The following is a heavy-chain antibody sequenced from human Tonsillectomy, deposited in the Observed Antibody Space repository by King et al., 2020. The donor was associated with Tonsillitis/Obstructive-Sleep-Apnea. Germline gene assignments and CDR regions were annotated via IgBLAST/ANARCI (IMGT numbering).Heavy chain of an antibody. CDR3: ARSIVVVPALYYYYMDV. CDR2: IIPIFGTA. J-gene: IGHJ6*03. D-gene: IGHD2-2*01. CDR1: GCTFSSYA. V-gene: IGHV1-69*12. Sequence: VQLVQSGAEVKKPGSSVKVSCKASGCTFSSYAISWVRQAPEQGLEWMGGIIPIFGTAHYAQKFQGRFTLTADESTSTAYMERSSLRSEDTAVYYCARSIVVVPALYYYYMDVWGKGTTVTVSS.